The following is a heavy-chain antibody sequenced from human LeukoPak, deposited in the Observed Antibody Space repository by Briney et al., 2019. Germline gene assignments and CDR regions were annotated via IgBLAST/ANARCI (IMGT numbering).Heavy chain of an antibody. CDR3: ARGHRSSWYSYFDF. CDR2: ISLSGVT. Sequence: PGTLSLTCGVSGGSISSTNWWSWVRQPPGQGLKWIGEISLSGVTNYNPSLKSRVSMSIDTSKNQLSLNMRSVSAADTALYYCARGHRSSWYSYFDFWGQGILVTVSS. CDR1: GGSISSTNW. V-gene: IGHV4-4*03. D-gene: IGHD6-13*01. J-gene: IGHJ4*02.